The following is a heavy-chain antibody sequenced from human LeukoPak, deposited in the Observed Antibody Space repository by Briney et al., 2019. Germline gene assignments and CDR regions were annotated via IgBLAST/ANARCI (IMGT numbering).Heavy chain of an antibody. Sequence: SETLSLTCSVSGGSISDNLYYWGWVRQPPGKGLEWSGSIYDSGNSYYNPSLKSRVTVSVDTSKNQLSLKLTSVTAADTAVYYCAMGYTGYDVYDYWGQGTLVTVSS. J-gene: IGHJ4*02. D-gene: IGHD5-12*01. V-gene: IGHV4-39*01. CDR1: GGSISDNLYY. CDR2: IYDSGNS. CDR3: AMGYTGYDVYDY.